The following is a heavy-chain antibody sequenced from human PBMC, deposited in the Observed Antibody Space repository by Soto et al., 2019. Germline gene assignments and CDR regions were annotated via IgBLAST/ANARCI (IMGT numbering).Heavy chain of an antibody. CDR3: ARRVLVATIWGNAFDI. Sequence: QLQLQQSGPGLVKPSETLSLTCTVSGGSISSSSYYWGWIRQPPGKVLEWIGSIYYSGSTYYTPSLKSRVTISVDTSKNPFSLKLSSVTAADTAVYYCARRVLVATIWGNAFDIWGQGTMVTVSS. D-gene: IGHD5-12*01. CDR2: IYYSGST. V-gene: IGHV4-39*01. J-gene: IGHJ3*02. CDR1: GGSISSSSYY.